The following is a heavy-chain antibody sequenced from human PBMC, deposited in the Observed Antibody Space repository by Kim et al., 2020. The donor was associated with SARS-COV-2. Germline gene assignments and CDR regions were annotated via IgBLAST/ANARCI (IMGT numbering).Heavy chain of an antibody. J-gene: IGHJ6*02. D-gene: IGHD6-13*01. V-gene: IGHV3-30*07. Sequence: AGYVTRRTTNSRDNSKHTLYLQMNSLRAGDTAVYYCARDQLGIDYSGMDVWGQGTTVTVSS. CDR3: ARDQLGIDYSGMDV.